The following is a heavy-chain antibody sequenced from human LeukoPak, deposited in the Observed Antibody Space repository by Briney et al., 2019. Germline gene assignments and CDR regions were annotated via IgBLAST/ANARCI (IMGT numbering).Heavy chain of an antibody. CDR3: ARGMAIDY. Sequence: GGSLRLSCAASGFTFSSYWMHWVRQAPGKGLVWVSRINNDGSSTSYADSVKGRFTISRDNAKNTLYLQMNSLRAEDTAVYYCARGMAIDYWGQGTLVTVSS. J-gene: IGHJ4*02. CDR1: GFTFSSYW. D-gene: IGHD5-24*01. CDR2: INNDGSST. V-gene: IGHV3-74*01.